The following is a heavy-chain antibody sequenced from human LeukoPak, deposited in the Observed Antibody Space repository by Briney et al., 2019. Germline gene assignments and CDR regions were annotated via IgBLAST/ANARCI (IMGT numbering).Heavy chain of an antibody. V-gene: IGHV4-59*01. CDR3: ARAITMVRGKTAFDI. CDR1: GGSISSYY. Sequence: PSETLSLTCTFSGGSISSYYWSWIRQPPGKGLEWIGYIYYSGSTNYNPSLKSRVTISVDTSKNQFSLKLSSVTAADTAVYYCARAITMVRGKTAFDIWGQGTMVTVSS. J-gene: IGHJ3*02. CDR2: IYYSGST. D-gene: IGHD3-10*01.